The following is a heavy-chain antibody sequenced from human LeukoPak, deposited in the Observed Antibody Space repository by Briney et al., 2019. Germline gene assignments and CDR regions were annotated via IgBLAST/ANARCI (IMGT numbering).Heavy chain of an antibody. CDR3: ARATLYYYDSSGPSWFDP. CDR1: GGSISSGGYY. Sequence: SETLSLTCTVSGGSISSGGYYWSWIRQHPGKGLEWIGYIYYSGSTYYNPSLKSRVTISVDTSKNQFSLKLSSVTAADTAVYYCARATLYYYDSSGPSWFDPWGQGTLVTVSS. CDR2: IYYSGST. J-gene: IGHJ5*02. V-gene: IGHV4-31*03. D-gene: IGHD3-22*01.